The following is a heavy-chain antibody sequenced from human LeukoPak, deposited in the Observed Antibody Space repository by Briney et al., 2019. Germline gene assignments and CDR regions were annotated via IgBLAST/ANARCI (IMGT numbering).Heavy chain of an antibody. V-gene: IGHV3-33*01. CDR3: ARDAQRGFDYSNSLKN. J-gene: IGHJ4*01. CDR2: IWSDATNR. Sequence: PGGSLRLSCAASGFIFSHHGMHWVRQAPGKGLEWVAVIWSDATNRFYAESVKGRFTISRDNSQNTVFLQMNSLRVKGTAIYYCARDAQRGFDYSNSLKNWGHGTLVTVSS. CDR1: GFIFSHHG. D-gene: IGHD4-11*01.